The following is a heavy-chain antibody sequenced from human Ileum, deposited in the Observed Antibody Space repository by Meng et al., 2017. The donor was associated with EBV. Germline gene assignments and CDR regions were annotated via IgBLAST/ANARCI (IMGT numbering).Heavy chain of an antibody. J-gene: IGHJ4*02. D-gene: IGHD4-17*01. CDR3: ASAYDYGDYEAFAY. CDR1: GGSISTGNFY. CDR2: IYYRGNT. V-gene: IGHV4-39*07. Sequence: QSRLQERGPGLVKPSETLPLTCTVSGGSISTGNFYWGWIRQSPGKALECIGTIYYRGNTFYNPSLKSRLTISIDTSKNEFSLTLRSVTAADTALYYCASAYDYGDYEAFAYWGPGSLVTVSS.